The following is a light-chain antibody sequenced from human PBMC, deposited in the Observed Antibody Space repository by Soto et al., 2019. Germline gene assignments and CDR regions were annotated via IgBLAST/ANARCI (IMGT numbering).Light chain of an antibody. V-gene: IGLV1-40*01. CDR3: QSYDTSLRAWV. CDR2: GNM. CDR1: SSNIGAGYD. J-gene: IGLJ3*02. Sequence: QSVLAQPPSVSGAPGQGVMISCTGSSSNIGAGYDVHWYQQLPGAAPRLLIYGNMYWPSGVPDRFSGFKSGTSVSLAITGLQPEDEADYYCQSYDTSLRAWVFGGGTKLTVL.